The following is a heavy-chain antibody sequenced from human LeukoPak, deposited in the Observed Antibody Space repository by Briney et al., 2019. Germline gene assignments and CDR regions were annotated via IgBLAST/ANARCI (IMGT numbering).Heavy chain of an antibody. V-gene: IGHV4-61*02. CDR1: GGSISSGDYY. D-gene: IGHD3-10*01. CDR2: IFRTGTT. J-gene: IGHJ5*02. CDR3: ARTEYYGSGSYPNWFDP. Sequence: PSQTLSLTCTVSGGSISSGDYYWRWLRQSAGKGLEWIGRIFRTGTTKYNPSFKSRVTISVDTSKNQFSLKMNSVTAADTAVYYCARTEYYGSGSYPNWFDPWGQGTLVTVSA.